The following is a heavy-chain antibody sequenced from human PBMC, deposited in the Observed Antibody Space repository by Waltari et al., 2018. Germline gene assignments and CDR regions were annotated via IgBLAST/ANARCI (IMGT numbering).Heavy chain of an antibody. J-gene: IGHJ6*02. Sequence: QVQLQESGPGLVKPSETLSLTCTVSGGSISSYYWSWIRQPAGKGLAWIGRIYTSGSTNYNPSLKSRVTMSVDTSKNQFSLKLSSVTAADTAVYYCARDLPTYYYGSGSYPSNYYGMDVWGQGTTVTVSS. CDR2: IYTSGST. D-gene: IGHD3-10*01. CDR3: ARDLPTYYYGSGSYPSNYYGMDV. V-gene: IGHV4-4*07. CDR1: GGSISSYY.